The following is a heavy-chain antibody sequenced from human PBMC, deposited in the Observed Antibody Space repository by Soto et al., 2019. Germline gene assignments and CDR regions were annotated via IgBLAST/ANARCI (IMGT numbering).Heavy chain of an antibody. Sequence: GGSLRLSCAASGFTFSSYAMSWVRQAPGKGLEWVSAISGSGGSTYYADSVKGRFTISRDNSKNTLYLQMNSLRAEDTAVYYCAKDIDSVGVVLYDYWGQGTLVTVS. D-gene: IGHD2-15*01. J-gene: IGHJ4*02. CDR3: AKDIDSVGVVLYDY. V-gene: IGHV3-23*01. CDR2: ISGSGGST. CDR1: GFTFSSYA.